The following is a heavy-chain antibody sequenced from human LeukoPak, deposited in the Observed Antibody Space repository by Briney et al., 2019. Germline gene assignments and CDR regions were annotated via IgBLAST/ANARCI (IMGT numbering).Heavy chain of an antibody. CDR1: GGSISSYY. D-gene: IGHD4-17*01. J-gene: IGHJ2*01. CDR3: AKDTTIDYGDPAGYWYFDL. Sequence: PSETLSLTCTVSGGSISSYYWSWVRQAPGKGLEWVSAISGSGGSTYYADSVKGRFTISRDNSKNTLYLQMNSLRAEDTAVYYCAKDTTIDYGDPAGYWYFDLWGRGTLVTVSS. V-gene: IGHV3-23*01. CDR2: ISGSGGST.